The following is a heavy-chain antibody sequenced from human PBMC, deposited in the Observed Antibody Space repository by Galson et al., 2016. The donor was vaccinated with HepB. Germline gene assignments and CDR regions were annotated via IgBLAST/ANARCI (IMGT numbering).Heavy chain of an antibody. D-gene: IGHD5-18*01. J-gene: IGHJ4*02. CDR2: ISYDGDTK. CDR1: GFTFSTYG. V-gene: IGHV3-30*03. Sequence: SLRLSCAASGFTFSTYGMHWVRQAPGKGLGWVAVISYDGDTKYHADSVKGRFTISRDDSKNTLYLQMHRLRFEDTAVYYCASDPRQWQRGYNYGFEYWGQGTLVSVSS. CDR3: ASDPRQWQRGYNYGFEY.